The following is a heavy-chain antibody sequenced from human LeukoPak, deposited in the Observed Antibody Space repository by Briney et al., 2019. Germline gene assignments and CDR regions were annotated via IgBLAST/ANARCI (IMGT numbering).Heavy chain of an antibody. Sequence: SETLSLTCTVSGYSISSGYYWGWIRQPPGKGLEWIGSIYHSGSTNYNPSLKSRVTISVDTSKNQFSLKLSSVTAADTAVYYCARRGYSSSWYGSYYFDYWGQGTLVTVSS. CDR3: ARRGYSSSWYGSYYFDY. D-gene: IGHD6-13*01. J-gene: IGHJ4*02. CDR2: IYHSGST. CDR1: GYSISSGYY. V-gene: IGHV4-38-2*02.